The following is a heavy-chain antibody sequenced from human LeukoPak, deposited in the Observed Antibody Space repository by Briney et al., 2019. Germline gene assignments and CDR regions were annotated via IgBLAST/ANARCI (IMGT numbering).Heavy chain of an antibody. Sequence: GGSLRLSCAASGFTVSNNYMSWVRQAPGKGLEWVSVIYSGGSTYYADSVKGRFTISRDNSKNTLYLQMNSLRAEDTAVYYCARDFLRDYGDPFDSWGQGTLVTVSS. D-gene: IGHD4-17*01. CDR2: IYSGGST. J-gene: IGHJ4*02. V-gene: IGHV3-53*01. CDR1: GFTVSNNY. CDR3: ARDFLRDYGDPFDS.